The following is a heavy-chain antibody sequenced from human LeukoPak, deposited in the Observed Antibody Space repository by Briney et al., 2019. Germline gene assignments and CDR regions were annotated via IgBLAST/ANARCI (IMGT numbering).Heavy chain of an antibody. Sequence: TGGSLRLSCAASGFTVSSNYMSWVRQAPGKGLEWVSVIYSGGSTYYADSVKGRFTISRDNSKNTLYLQMNSLRAEDTAVYYCARGRYKIPLCDYWGQGTLVTVSS. CDR3: ARGRYKIPLCDY. CDR2: IYSGGST. J-gene: IGHJ4*02. CDR1: GFTVSSNY. V-gene: IGHV3-66*01. D-gene: IGHD1-1*01.